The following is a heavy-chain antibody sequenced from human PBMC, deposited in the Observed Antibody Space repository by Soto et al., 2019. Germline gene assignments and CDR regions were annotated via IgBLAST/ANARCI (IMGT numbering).Heavy chain of an antibody. CDR1: GLIVSNAW. D-gene: IGHD7-27*01. V-gene: IGHV3-15*07. J-gene: IGHJ6*02. CDR2: VRSQSDGGTT. CDR3: FTRTGRSYYYDYYGMDV. Sequence: GGSLRLSCAASGLIVSNAWMNWVRQAPGKGPEWVGRVRSQSDGGTTDYTAPVKGRFTIPRDDSTDTLYLQMNSLKTEDTAVYYCFTRTGRSYYYDYYGMDVWGQGTTVTVSS.